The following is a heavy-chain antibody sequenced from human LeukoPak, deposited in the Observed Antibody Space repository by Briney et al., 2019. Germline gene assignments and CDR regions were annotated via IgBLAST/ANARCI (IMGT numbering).Heavy chain of an antibody. Sequence: GGSPRLSCSASGFTFSSYAMHWVRQAPGKGLEYVSAISSNGGSTYYADSVKGRFTISRDNAKNSLSLQMNSLRAEDTAVYYCVGGRTSGSSWPFDYWGQGTLVTVSS. CDR2: ISSNGGST. J-gene: IGHJ4*02. D-gene: IGHD6-13*01. CDR1: GFTFSSYA. V-gene: IGHV3-64*04. CDR3: VGGRTSGSSWPFDY.